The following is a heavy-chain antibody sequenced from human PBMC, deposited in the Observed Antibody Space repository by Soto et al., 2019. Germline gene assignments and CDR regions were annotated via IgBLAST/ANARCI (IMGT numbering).Heavy chain of an antibody. CDR3: ARNYGHAFDI. CDR2: IYYSGSI. D-gene: IGHD1-7*01. CDR1: GGSIRSYY. V-gene: IGHV4-59*01. Sequence: QVQLQESGPGLVKPSETLSLTCAVSGGSIRSYYWSWIRQPPGKGLEWIGYIYYSGSINYNPSLKSRVTISVDTSKNQFSLKLSSVTAADTAVYYCARNYGHAFDIWGQGTMVTVSS. J-gene: IGHJ3*02.